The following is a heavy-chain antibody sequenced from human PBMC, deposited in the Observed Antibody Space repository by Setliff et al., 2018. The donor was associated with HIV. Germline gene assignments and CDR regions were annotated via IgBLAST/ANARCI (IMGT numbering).Heavy chain of an antibody. CDR1: GYSISRDYY. J-gene: IGHJ3*02. CDR2: IYHNGNT. D-gene: IGHD3-22*01. Sequence: SETLSLTCAVSGYSISRDYYWGWIRQPPGKGLEWIGSIYHNGNTYYSPSLKSRVTISGQTSNNQFSLQLTSVTAADTAVYYCARQGAGYYYDSSEYYTGNGFDMWGQGTMVTVSS. CDR3: ARQGAGYYYDSSEYYTGNGFDM. V-gene: IGHV4-38-2*01.